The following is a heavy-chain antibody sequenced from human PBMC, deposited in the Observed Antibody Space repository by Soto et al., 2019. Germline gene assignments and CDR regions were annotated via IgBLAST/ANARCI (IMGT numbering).Heavy chain of an antibody. CDR3: ARSLTALVRKLMTGGQLRGDYGMDV. CDR1: GYSFTSYW. V-gene: IGHV5-51*01. Sequence: ESLKISCKGSGYSFTSYWIGWVRQMPGKGLEWMGIIYPGDSDTRYSPSFQGQVTISADKSISTAYLQWSSLKASDTAMYYCARSLTALVRKLMTGGQLRGDYGMDVWGQGTMVTVS. J-gene: IGHJ6*02. D-gene: IGHD3-10*01. CDR2: IYPGDSDT.